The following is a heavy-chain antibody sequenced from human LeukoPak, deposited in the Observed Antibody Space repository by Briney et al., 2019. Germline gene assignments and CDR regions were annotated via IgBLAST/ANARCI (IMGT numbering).Heavy chain of an antibody. J-gene: IGHJ4*02. CDR2: ISGSGGST. V-gene: IGHV3-23*01. CDR1: GFAFSSCA. D-gene: IGHD3-22*01. CDR3: AKDESGYYYDSSGYPDY. Sequence: GGSLRLSCAASGFAFSSCAMSWVRQAPGKGLEWVSAISGSGGSTYYADSVKGRFTISRDNSKNTLYPQMNSLRAEDTAVYYCAKDESGYYYDSSGYPDYWGQGTLVTVSS.